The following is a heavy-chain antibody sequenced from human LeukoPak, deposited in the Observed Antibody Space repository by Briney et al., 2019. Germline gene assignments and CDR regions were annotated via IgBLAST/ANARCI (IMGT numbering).Heavy chain of an antibody. CDR3: ARYRDSGGRLAFDI. CDR1: DVSINSYY. Sequence: PSETLSLTCSVSDVSINSYYWNWIRRPPGKGLEWIGYIYYNGNTNYSPSLKSRVTMSVDTSKNLFSLKVSSVTAADTAVYYCARYRDSGGRLAFDIWGQGTMATVSS. D-gene: IGHD2-15*01. J-gene: IGHJ3*02. V-gene: IGHV4-59*01. CDR2: IYYNGNT.